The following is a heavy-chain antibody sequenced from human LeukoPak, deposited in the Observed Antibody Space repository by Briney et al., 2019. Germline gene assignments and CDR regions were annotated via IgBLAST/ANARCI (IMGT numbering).Heavy chain of an antibody. CDR2: ISYSGST. CDR3: AREPRSSPRGYYGMDV. V-gene: IGHV4-59*01. Sequence: SETLSLTCTVSGGSISSYSWSWIRQPPGKGLEWIGYISYSGSTKYNPSLKSRVTISVDTSKNQFSLKLSSVTAADTAVYYCAREPRSSPRGYYGMDVWGQGTT. J-gene: IGHJ6*02. D-gene: IGHD6-13*01. CDR1: GGSISSYS.